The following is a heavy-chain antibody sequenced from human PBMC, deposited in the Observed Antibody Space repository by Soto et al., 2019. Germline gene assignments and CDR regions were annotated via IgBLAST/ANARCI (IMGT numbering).Heavy chain of an antibody. Sequence: QVQLVESGGGVVRPGSSLRPSCAAPEFPFISLGRHGVGQAPAKGLEGVEVIWYDGRNKYYADSVKGRFTISKDNSKNTLYLQMNSLRAEDTAVYYCARDIAAAGTSYYYYGMDVWGQGTTVTVSS. CDR1: EFPFISLG. J-gene: IGHJ6*02. V-gene: IGHV3-33*01. CDR3: ARDIAAAGTSYYYYGMDV. D-gene: IGHD6-13*01. CDR2: IWYDGRNK.